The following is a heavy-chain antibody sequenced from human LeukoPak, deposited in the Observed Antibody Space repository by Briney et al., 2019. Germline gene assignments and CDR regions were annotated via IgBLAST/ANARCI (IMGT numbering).Heavy chain of an antibody. CDR3: ARDLPSAADAFDV. CDR2: VYYSDTT. CDR1: GGSIDSYY. V-gene: IGHV4-59*01. Sequence: SETLSLTCTVFGGSIDSYYWSWIRQPPGKGLEWIGYVYYSDTTNYNPSLKSRVTISIDTSKNQFSLKLNSATAADTAVYYCARDLPSAADAFDVWGQGTMVTVSS. J-gene: IGHJ3*01. D-gene: IGHD2-2*01.